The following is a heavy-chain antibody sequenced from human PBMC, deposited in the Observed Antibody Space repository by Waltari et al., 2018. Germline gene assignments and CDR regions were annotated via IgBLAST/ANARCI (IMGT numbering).Heavy chain of an antibody. CDR1: GYTFTTYG. CDR3: ARAGHSSGYAYGMDV. D-gene: IGHD3-22*01. CDR2: ISAYNGDT. V-gene: IGHV1-18*01. J-gene: IGHJ6*02. Sequence: VQLVQSGAEVKKPGASVKVSCKASGYTFTTYGISWVRLAPGQGLDWMGWISAYNGDTNYAQRFQGRVTMTTDTSTSTAYMELRTLRSDDTAVYYCARAGHSSGYAYGMDVWGQGTTVTVSS.